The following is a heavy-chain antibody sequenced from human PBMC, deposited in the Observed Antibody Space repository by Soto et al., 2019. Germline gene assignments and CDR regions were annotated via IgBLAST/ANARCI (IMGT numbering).Heavy chain of an antibody. V-gene: IGHV4-4*02. CDR1: GGSISSSHW. D-gene: IGHD3-22*01. Sequence: SETLSLTCDVSGGSISSSHWWGWVRQSPGKGLEWIGEIYHSGSTNYNPSPKSRISISVDKSKNQFSLKMTSVTAADTAVYYCARRLTHNDDSSGRLNDGFDVWGQGTMVTVSS. CDR3: ARRLTHNDDSSGRLNDGFDV. J-gene: IGHJ3*01. CDR2: IYHSGST.